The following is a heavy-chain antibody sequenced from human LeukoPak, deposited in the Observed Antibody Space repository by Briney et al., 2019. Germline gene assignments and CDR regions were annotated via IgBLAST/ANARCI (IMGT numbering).Heavy chain of an antibody. CDR3: ARITYDFWSGYYMPDDP. CDR1: GYTFTNYG. CDR2: ISIYNGNT. Sequence: ASVKVSCKASGYTFTNYGISWVRQAPGQGLEWMGWISIYNGNTDYAQKLRGRVTMTTDTSTSTAYMELRSLRSDDTAVYYRARITYDFWSGYYMPDDPWGQGTLVTVSS. D-gene: IGHD3-3*01. V-gene: IGHV1-18*01. J-gene: IGHJ5*02.